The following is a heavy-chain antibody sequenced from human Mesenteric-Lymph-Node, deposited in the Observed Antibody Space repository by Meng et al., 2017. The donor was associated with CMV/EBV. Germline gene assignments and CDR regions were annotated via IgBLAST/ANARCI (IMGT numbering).Heavy chain of an antibody. V-gene: IGHV4-39*07. CDR1: GGSINSRHYY. Sequence: SETLSLTCTVSGGSINSRHYYWGWIRQPPGKGLEWIATIYYSGNTYYSPSLNSRVTTSLDLSKNQFSLRLTSVTAADTALYYCARIRGGQTTFLGQRSDGFYFDYWGQGTLVTVSS. CDR2: IYYSGNT. D-gene: IGHD3-10*01. J-gene: IGHJ4*02. CDR3: ARIRGGQTTFLGQRSDGFYFDY.